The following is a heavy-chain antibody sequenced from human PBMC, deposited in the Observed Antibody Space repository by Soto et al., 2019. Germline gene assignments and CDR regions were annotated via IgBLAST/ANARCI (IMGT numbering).Heavy chain of an antibody. V-gene: IGHV3-66*01. D-gene: IGHD2-2*01. Sequence: EVQVVESGGGLVQPGGSLRLSCAASGFSVTNNYMNWVRQAPGKGLEWLSIIDIDGNTYYADSVKDRFTVSRDNSRNTLYLHMDSLRAEDTAVYYCARGRGSTGYLGREHYLDYWGQGALVTVSP. CDR1: GFSVTNNY. J-gene: IGHJ4*02. CDR2: IDIDGNT. CDR3: ARGRGSTGYLGREHYLDY.